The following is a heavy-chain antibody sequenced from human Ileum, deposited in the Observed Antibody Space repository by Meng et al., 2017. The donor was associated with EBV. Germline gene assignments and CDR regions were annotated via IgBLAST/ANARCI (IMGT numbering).Heavy chain of an antibody. D-gene: IGHD2-15*01. V-gene: IGHV7-4-1*02. Sequence: QVQLVQSGSELKKPGASVKVSCKASGYSFNKFAINWVRQAPGQGLEWVGWINTKTGDPRYAQGFTGRFVFSLDTSVSTAYLQISSLKPEDTAVYYCVRDGRSINLLDYWGQGTLVTVFS. CDR2: INTKTGDP. CDR3: VRDGRSINLLDY. CDR1: GYSFNKFA. J-gene: IGHJ4*02.